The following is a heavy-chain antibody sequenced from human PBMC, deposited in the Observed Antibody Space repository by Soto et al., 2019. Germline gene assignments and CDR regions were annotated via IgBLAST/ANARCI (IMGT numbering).Heavy chain of an antibody. V-gene: IGHV3-23*01. CDR2: IGGSDGRP. Sequence: PGGSLRLSFGASGFTFSSYAMSWVRQAPGKGLEWVSAIGGSDGRPYYADSVKGRFAISRDNSKNTLFLQMSSLRAEDSAVYYCEKSSHLYVAPAAVYFDDGGQEPLVTV. J-gene: IGHJ4*02. CDR3: EKSSHLYVAPAAVYFDD. D-gene: IGHD2-2*01. CDR1: GFTFSSYA.